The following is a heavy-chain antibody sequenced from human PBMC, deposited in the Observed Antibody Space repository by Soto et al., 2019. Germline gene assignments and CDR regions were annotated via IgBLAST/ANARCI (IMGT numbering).Heavy chain of an antibody. CDR1: GGSISSRGYY. CDR2: IYYSGST. CDR3: ATSNWFDP. J-gene: IGHJ5*02. Sequence: QLQLQESGPGLVKPSETLSLTCTVSGGSISSRGYYWGWIRQPPGKGLEWIGTIYYSGSTYYNPSLKSRVTISVDTSTHPFSLKLSSVTAADTAVYYCATSNWFDPWGQGTLVTVSS. V-gene: IGHV4-39*01.